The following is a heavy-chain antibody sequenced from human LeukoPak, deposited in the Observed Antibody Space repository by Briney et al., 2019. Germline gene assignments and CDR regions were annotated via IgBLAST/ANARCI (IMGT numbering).Heavy chain of an antibody. D-gene: IGHD6-13*01. CDR3: ARGNIAAAGIHY. CDR1: GFTFSSYW. V-gene: IGHV3-74*01. Sequence: GGSLRLSCAASGFTFSSYWMHLVRHAPREGLVWVSRINGDGSSTTYVDSVMRRFTKSRDNAKNTLYLQMSSVRAEDRAVYYCARGNIAAAGIHYWGQGTLVIVSS. J-gene: IGHJ4*02. CDR2: INGDGSST.